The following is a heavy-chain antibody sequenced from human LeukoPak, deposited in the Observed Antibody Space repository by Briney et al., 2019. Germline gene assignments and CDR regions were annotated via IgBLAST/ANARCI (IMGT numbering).Heavy chain of an antibody. CDR1: GGSLSGYY. CDR2: IHYSGST. V-gene: IGHV4-59*08. D-gene: IGHD4-17*01. J-gene: IGHJ4*02. CDR3: ARTGEVTKVCDS. Sequence: SETLSLTCAVSGGSLSGYYWNWIRQPPGKGLEWIANIHYSGSTNYNSSLKSRVTITVDTSKNQFSLKLSSVTAADTAVYYCARTGEVTKVCDSWGQGNLVTVSS.